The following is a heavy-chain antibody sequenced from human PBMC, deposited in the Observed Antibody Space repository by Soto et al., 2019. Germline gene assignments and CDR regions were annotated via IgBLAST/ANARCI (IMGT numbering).Heavy chain of an antibody. CDR2: INGGNGNT. CDR3: ARHDSGYSGSHYIDYFNY. V-gene: IGHV1-3*01. Sequence: QVQLVQSGAESKKPGASVRVSCKSSGNTFHNYAIHWVRQAPRQRPEWMGWINGGNGNTYYSEHFQGRVTFTRDTSASTVYMELRSLRSEDTAIYYCARHDSGYSGSHYIDYFNYWGQGALVTVSS. CDR1: GNTFHNYA. J-gene: IGHJ4*02. D-gene: IGHD1-26*01.